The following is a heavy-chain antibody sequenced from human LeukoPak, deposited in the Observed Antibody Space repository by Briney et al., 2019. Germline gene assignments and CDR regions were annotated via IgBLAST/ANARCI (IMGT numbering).Heavy chain of an antibody. J-gene: IGHJ4*02. Sequence: SETLSLTRTVSGGSLSSYYWSWIRQPPGKGLEWIGNIYYSGSTNYNPSLKSRVTISVDASKNQFSLKLSSVSAADTAMYYCARHRYVDWLSPFDYWGQGTLVTVSS. CDR3: ARHRYVDWLSPFDY. V-gene: IGHV4-59*08. CDR1: GGSLSSYY. CDR2: IYYSGST. D-gene: IGHD3-9*01.